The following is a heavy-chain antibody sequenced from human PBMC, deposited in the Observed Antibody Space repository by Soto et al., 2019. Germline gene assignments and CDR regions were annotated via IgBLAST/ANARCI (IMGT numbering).Heavy chain of an antibody. V-gene: IGHV3-9*02. J-gene: IGHJ4*02. CDR1: GFTSIDHG. Sequence: GGSLRLSSEASGFTSIDHGMHWVRQAPGKGLEWVSGIIWNTGTTGYADSVKGRFTISRDNAKKALYLQMNSLRGEDTALYYCVNDIEPGGAAYWGQRTQVTVSS. D-gene: IGHD3-16*01. CDR3: VNDIEPGGAAY. CDR2: IIWNTGTT.